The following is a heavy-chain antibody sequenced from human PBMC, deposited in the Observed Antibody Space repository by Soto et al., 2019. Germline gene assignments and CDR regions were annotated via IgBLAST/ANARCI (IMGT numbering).Heavy chain of an antibody. D-gene: IGHD2-2*01. CDR1: GFTFSSYA. Sequence: GGSLRLSCAASGFTFSSYAMSWVRQAPGKGLEWVSAISGSGGSTYYADSVKGRFTISRDNSKNTLYLQMNSLRAEDTAVYYCAKGKIVVVPAATLFDYWGQGTLVTVSS. CDR2: ISGSGGST. J-gene: IGHJ4*02. CDR3: AKGKIVVVPAATLFDY. V-gene: IGHV3-23*01.